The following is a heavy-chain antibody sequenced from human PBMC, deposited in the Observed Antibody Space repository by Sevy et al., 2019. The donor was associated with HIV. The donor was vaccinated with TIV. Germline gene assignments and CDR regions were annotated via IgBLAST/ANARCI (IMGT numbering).Heavy chain of an antibody. D-gene: IGHD2-2*01. CDR2: IKLDGSEK. V-gene: IGHV3-7*03. CDR1: GFTFSSYW. Sequence: GGSLRLSCAASGFTFSSYWMSWVRQAPGKGLEWVANIKLDGSEKYYVDSVKGRFTISRDNAKNSLYLQMNSLRAEDTAVYYCARDCSSTSCLWGMDVWGQVTTVTVSS. CDR3: ARDCSSTSCLWGMDV. J-gene: IGHJ6*02.